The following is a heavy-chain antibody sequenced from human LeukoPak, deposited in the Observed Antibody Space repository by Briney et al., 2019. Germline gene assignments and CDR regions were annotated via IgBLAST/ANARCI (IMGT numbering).Heavy chain of an antibody. D-gene: IGHD5-24*01. CDR3: ARSRDGYNYGFDY. CDR1: GFTFSSYS. J-gene: IGHJ4*02. CDR2: ISSSGSTI. Sequence: GGSLRLSCAASGFTFSSYSMNWVRQAPGKGLERVSYISSSGSTIYYADSVKGRFTISRDNAKNSLYLQMYSLRAEDTAVYYCARSRDGYNYGFDYWGQGTLVTVSS. V-gene: IGHV3-48*04.